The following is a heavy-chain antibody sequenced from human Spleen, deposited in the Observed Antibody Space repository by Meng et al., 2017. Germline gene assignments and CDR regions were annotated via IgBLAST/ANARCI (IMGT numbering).Heavy chain of an antibody. CDR1: GYTFTDYF. CDR2: INANSGGT. Sequence: QVQLGQSGAEVKKPGASVKVACKASGYTFTDYFIHWVRQAPGQGLEWMGRINANSGGTDYAQKFQGRVTMTRDTSISTAYMELSRLRSDDTAMYYCAKGTLQASNWFDPWGQGTLVTVSS. J-gene: IGHJ5*02. V-gene: IGHV1-2*06. CDR3: AKGTLQASNWFDP. D-gene: IGHD4-11*01.